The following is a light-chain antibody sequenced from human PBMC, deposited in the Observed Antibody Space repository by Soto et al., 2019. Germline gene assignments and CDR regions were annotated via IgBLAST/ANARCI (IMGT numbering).Light chain of an antibody. J-gene: IGKJ1*01. CDR3: QQRDDWPPWT. CDR1: PSVSNY. V-gene: IGKV3-11*01. Sequence: EIVLTQSPATLSLSPGERATLSCSASPSVSNYLAWYQQRPGQAPRLLIYHASNSATGIPARFSGSGSGTDFTLTISSLEPEDCAVYYCQQRDDWPPWTFGQGTKVEIK. CDR2: HAS.